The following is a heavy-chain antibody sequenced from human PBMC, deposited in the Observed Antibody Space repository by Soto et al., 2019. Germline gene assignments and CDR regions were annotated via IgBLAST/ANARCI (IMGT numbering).Heavy chain of an antibody. CDR3: ARHRGFGSRSYIDH. D-gene: IGHD3-10*01. V-gene: IGHV5-10-1*01. Sequence: GESLKISCKVSGYTFTNNWISWVREVPGKGLEWMGRIDPSDSYLNYSPSFQGHVTISAGKSTNTAYLHFSSLKASDTAVYYCARHRGFGSRSYIDHWGQGTLVTV. CDR1: GYTFTNNW. CDR2: IDPSDSYL. J-gene: IGHJ5*02.